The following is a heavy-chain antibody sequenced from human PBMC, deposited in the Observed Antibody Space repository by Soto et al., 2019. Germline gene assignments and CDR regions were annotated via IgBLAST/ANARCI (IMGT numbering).Heavy chain of an antibody. CDR2: INHSGST. CDR3: ARGRHCSGGSCYPIHLDY. CDR1: GGSFSGYY. D-gene: IGHD2-15*01. V-gene: IGHV4-34*01. Sequence: QVQLQQWGAGLLKPSETLSLTCAVYGGSFSGYYWSWIRQPPGKGLEWIGEINHSGSTNYNPSLKSRVTISVDTSKNKFSLKLSSVTAADTAVYYCARGRHCSGGSCYPIHLDYWGQGTLVTVSS. J-gene: IGHJ4*02.